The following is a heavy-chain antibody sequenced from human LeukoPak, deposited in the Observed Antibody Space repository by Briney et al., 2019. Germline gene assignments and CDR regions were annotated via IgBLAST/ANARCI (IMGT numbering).Heavy chain of an antibody. J-gene: IGHJ5*02. CDR1: GYTFTSYD. V-gene: IGHV1-8*01. Sequence: ASVKVSCKASGYTFTSYDINWVRQATGQGLGWMGWMNPNSGNTGYAQKFQGRVTMTRNTSISTAYMELSSLRSEDTAVYYCARGLYYGSGSYYLNWFDPWGQGTLVTVSS. D-gene: IGHD3-10*01. CDR3: ARGLYYGSGSYYLNWFDP. CDR2: MNPNSGNT.